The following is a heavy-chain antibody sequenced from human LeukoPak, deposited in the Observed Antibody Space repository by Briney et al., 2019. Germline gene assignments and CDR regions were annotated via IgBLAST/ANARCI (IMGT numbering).Heavy chain of an antibody. D-gene: IGHD6-19*01. J-gene: IGHJ4*02. CDR3: AKEGSSGWSLDY. CDR1: GFTFSSDG. CDR2: IRYDGINK. Sequence: GGSQRLSCAASGFTFSSDGMHWVRQAPGKGLEWVAFIRYDGINKYYADSVKGRFTISRDNSKDTLYLQMSSLRAEDTAVYYCAKEGSSGWSLDYWGQGTLVTVSS. V-gene: IGHV3-30*02.